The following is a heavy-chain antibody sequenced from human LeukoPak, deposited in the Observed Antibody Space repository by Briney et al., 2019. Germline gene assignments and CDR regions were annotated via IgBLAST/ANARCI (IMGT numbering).Heavy chain of an antibody. V-gene: IGHV3-53*01. CDR2: IYSGGST. Sequence: GGSLRLSCAASGFTVSSNYMSWVRQAPGKGLEWVSVIYSGGSTYYADSVKGRFTVSRDNSKNTLYLQMNSLRAEDTAVYYCAKVPVASIAAAGYFDYWGQGTLVTVSS. CDR3: AKVPVASIAAAGYFDY. D-gene: IGHD6-13*01. J-gene: IGHJ4*02. CDR1: GFTVSSNY.